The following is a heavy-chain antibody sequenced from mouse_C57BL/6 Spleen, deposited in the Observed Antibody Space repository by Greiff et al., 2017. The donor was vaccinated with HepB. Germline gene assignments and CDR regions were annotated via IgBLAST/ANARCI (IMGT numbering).Heavy chain of an antibody. CDR2: ISSGSSTI. CDR3: ARSYYGSSYGFDY. D-gene: IGHD1-1*01. Sequence: EVQRVESGGGLVKPGGSLKLSCAASGFTFSDYGMHGVRQAPEKRLEWVAYISSGSSTIYYADTVKGRFTISRDNAKNTLFLQMTSLRSEDTAMYYCARSYYGSSYGFDYWGQGTTLTVSS. V-gene: IGHV5-17*01. CDR1: GFTFSDYG. J-gene: IGHJ2*01.